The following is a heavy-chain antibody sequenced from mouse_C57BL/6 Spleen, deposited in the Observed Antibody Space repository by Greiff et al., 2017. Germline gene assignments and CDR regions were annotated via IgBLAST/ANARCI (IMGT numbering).Heavy chain of an antibody. CDR2: INPSTGGT. V-gene: IGHV1-42*01. CDR1: GYSFTGYY. CDR3: ARSPIRGY. Sequence: VQLQQSGPELVKPGASVKISCKASGYSFTGYYMNWVKQSPEKSLEWIGEINPSTGGTTYNQTFKAKATLTVDKSSSTAYMQLKSLTAEDSAVYYCARSPIRGYWGQGTTLTVSS. J-gene: IGHJ2*01. D-gene: IGHD2-12*01.